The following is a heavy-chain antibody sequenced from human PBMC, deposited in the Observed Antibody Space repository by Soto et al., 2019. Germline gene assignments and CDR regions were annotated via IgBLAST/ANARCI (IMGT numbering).Heavy chain of an antibody. V-gene: IGHV4-30-2*01. CDR3: ARVFLDSSGYYLGYYFDY. CDR2: IYHSGST. D-gene: IGHD3-22*01. CDR1: GGSISSGGYS. Sequence: PSETLSLTCAVSGGSISSGGYSWSWIRQPPGKGLEWIGYIYHSGSTYYNPSLKSRVTISVDRSKNQFSLKLSSVTAADTAVYYCARVFLDSSGYYLGYYFDYWGQGTLVTVSS. J-gene: IGHJ4*02.